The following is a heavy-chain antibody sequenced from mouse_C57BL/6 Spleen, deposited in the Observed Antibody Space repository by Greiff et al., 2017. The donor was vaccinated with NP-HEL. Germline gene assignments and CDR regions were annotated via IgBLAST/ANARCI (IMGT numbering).Heavy chain of an antibody. Sequence: EVQLVESGGGLVQPKGSLKLSCAASGFSFNTYAMNWVRQAPGKGLEWVARIRSKSNNYATYYADSVKDRFTISRDDSESMLYLQMNNLKTEDTAMYYCVRLTGYDSPVDYWGQGTSVTVSS. D-gene: IGHD2-4*01. CDR3: VRLTGYDSPVDY. J-gene: IGHJ4*01. CDR2: IRSKSNNYAT. V-gene: IGHV10-1*01. CDR1: GFSFNTYA.